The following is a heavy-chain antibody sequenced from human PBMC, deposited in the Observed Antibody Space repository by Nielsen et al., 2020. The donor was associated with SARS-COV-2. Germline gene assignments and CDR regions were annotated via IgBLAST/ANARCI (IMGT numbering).Heavy chain of an antibody. CDR3: ARDKYYYDSSGPGFDP. Sequence: GESLKISCTASGFTFSSYWMSWVRQAPGKGLEWVAKINQLGSEKYYVDSVRGRFTISRDNAKNSLFLQANSLTAEDTAVYYCARDKYYYDSSGPGFDPWGQGTLVTVSS. CDR2: INQLGSEK. V-gene: IGHV3-7*01. D-gene: IGHD3-22*01. J-gene: IGHJ5*02. CDR1: GFTFSSYW.